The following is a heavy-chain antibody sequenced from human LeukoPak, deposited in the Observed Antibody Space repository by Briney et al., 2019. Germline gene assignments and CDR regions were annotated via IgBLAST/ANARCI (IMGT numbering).Heavy chain of an antibody. CDR2: ISYDGSNK. D-gene: IGHD5-24*01. V-gene: IGHV3-30-3*01. J-gene: IGHJ3*02. CDR1: GFTFSSYA. Sequence: GGSLRHSCAASGFTFSSYAMHWVRQAPGKGLEWVAVISYDGSNKYYADSVKGRFTISRDNSKNTLYLQMNSLRAEDTAVYYCAREFRRDGDAFDIWGQGTMVTVSS. CDR3: AREFRRDGDAFDI.